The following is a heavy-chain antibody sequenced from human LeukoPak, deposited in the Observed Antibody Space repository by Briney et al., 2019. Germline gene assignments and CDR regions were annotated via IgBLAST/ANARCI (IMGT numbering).Heavy chain of an antibody. V-gene: IGHV3-9*03. J-gene: IGHJ3*02. Sequence: PGRSLRLSCAASGFTFDDYAMHWVRQAPGKGLEWVPGISWNSGSIGYADSVKGRFTISRDNAKNSLYLQMNSLRAEDMALYYCAKSNYYDSSGYYYGAFDIWGQGTMVTVSS. D-gene: IGHD3-22*01. CDR3: AKSNYYDSSGYYYGAFDI. CDR1: GFTFDDYA. CDR2: ISWNSGSI.